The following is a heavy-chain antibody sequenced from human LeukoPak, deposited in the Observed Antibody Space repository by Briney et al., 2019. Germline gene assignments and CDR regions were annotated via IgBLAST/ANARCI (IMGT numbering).Heavy chain of an antibody. V-gene: IGHV4-34*01. D-gene: IGHD3-10*01. CDR3: ARRSAVRGVIYRGAGPFPTYYYGMDV. CDR1: GGSFSGYY. Sequence: SETLSLTCAVYGGSFSGYYWSWIRQPPGKGLEWIGEINHSGSTNYNPSLKSRVTISVDTSKNQFSLKLSSVTAADTAVYYCARRSAVRGVIYRGAGPFPTYYYGMDVWGQGTTVTVSS. J-gene: IGHJ6*02. CDR2: INHSGST.